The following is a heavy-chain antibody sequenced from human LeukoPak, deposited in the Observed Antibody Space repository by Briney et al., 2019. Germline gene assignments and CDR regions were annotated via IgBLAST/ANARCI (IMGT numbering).Heavy chain of an antibody. V-gene: IGHV3-11*04. CDR2: ISSSGSTI. Sequence: GGSLRLSCAASGFTFSDYYMSWIRQAPGKGLEWVSYISSSGSTIYYADSVKGRFTISRDNAQNSLYLQMNSLRAEDTAVYYCAREQLSKVYGLCYWGQGTLVTVSS. J-gene: IGHJ4*02. CDR1: GFTFSDYY. CDR3: AREQLSKVYGLCY. D-gene: IGHD6-6*01.